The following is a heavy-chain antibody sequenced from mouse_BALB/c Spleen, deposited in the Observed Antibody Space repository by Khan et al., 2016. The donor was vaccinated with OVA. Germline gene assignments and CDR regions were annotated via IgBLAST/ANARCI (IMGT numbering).Heavy chain of an antibody. J-gene: IGHJ3*01. CDR1: GFTFSNYA. Sequence: EVELVESGGGLVKPGGSLQLSCAASGFTFSNYAMYWVRQSPEKRLEWVAFIGSGDSTYYLDSVKARLTISRDNARNILYLQMSSLRSEDTAMYYCARDYCFAYWGQGTLVTVSA. CDR3: ARDYCFAY. CDR2: IGSGDST. V-gene: IGHV5-6-5*01.